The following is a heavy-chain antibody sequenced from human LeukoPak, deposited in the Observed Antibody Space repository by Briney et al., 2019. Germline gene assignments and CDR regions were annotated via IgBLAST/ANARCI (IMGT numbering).Heavy chain of an antibody. V-gene: IGHV4-34*01. CDR1: GGSFSGYY. CDR3: ARVLTKSGYSSSFTYYFDY. J-gene: IGHJ4*02. D-gene: IGHD6-13*01. CDR2: INHSGST. Sequence: PSETLSLTCTVYGGSFSGYYWSWIRQPPGKGLEWIGEINHSGSTNYNPSLKSRVTISVDTSKNQFSLKLSSVTAADTAVYYCARVLTKSGYSSSFTYYFDYWGQGTLVTVSS.